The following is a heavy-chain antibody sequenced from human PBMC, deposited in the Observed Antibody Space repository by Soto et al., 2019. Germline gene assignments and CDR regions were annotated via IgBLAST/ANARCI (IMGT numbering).Heavy chain of an antibody. CDR1: GFTFSRYS. Sequence: GGSLRLSRAASGFTFSRYSMNWVRQAPGKGLEWVSSISSSSSYIYYADSVKGRFTISRDNAKNSLYLQMNSLRAEDTAVYYCARAPIERITIFGVVIIAPFDYWGQGTLVTVSS. CDR3: ARAPIERITIFGVVIIAPFDY. CDR2: ISSSSSYI. D-gene: IGHD3-3*01. V-gene: IGHV3-21*01. J-gene: IGHJ4*02.